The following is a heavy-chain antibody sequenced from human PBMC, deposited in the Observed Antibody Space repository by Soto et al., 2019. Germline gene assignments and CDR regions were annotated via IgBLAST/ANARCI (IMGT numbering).Heavy chain of an antibody. Sequence: QVQLQESGPGLVKPSGTLSLTCTVSGGSMTSSNWWNWVRQSPGKGLEWIGEAHHSGRTNYNPSLKSRVTISVDKSKYHVSLMWRSVTAADTAVYYCASSEATGLDSWGQGTLVTVSS. CDR1: GGSMTSSNW. V-gene: IGHV4-4*02. D-gene: IGHD1-26*01. CDR2: AHHSGRT. J-gene: IGHJ4*02. CDR3: ASSEATGLDS.